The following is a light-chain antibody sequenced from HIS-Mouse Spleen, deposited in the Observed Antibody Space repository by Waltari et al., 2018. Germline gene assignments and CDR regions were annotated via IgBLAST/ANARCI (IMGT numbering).Light chain of an antibody. CDR1: SSEVGSYNL. Sequence: QSALTQPASVSGSPGQSITISCPGTSSEVGSYNLVSWYQQHPGKAPKLMIYECSKRPSGVSNRFSGSKSGNTASLTISGLQAEDEADYYCCSYAGSSTWVFGGGTKLTVL. CDR3: CSYAGSSTWV. V-gene: IGLV2-23*01. J-gene: IGLJ3*02. CDR2: ECS.